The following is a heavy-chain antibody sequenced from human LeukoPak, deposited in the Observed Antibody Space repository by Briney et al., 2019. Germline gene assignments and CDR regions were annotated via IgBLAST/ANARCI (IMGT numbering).Heavy chain of an antibody. J-gene: IGHJ5*02. CDR1: GGSFSGYY. D-gene: IGHD2-21*02. V-gene: IGHV4-34*01. CDR3: ARGPTEGVDNWFDP. CDR2: INHSGST. Sequence: PSETLSLTCAVYGGSFSGYYWSWIRQPPGKGLEWIGEINHSGSTNYNPSLKSRVTISVDTSKNQFSLKLSSVTAADTAVYYCARGPTEGVDNWFDPWGQGTLVTVSS.